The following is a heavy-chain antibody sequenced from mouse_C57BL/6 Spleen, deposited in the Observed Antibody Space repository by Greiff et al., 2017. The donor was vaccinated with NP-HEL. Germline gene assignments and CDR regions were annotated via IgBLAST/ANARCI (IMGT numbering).Heavy chain of an antibody. J-gene: IGHJ2*01. Sequence: QVHVKQSGAELVRPGTSVKVSCKASGYAFTNYLIEWVKQRPGQGLEWIGVINPGSGGTNYNEKFKGKATLTADKSSSTAYMQLSSLTSEDSAVYFCARKGGYYDYFDYWGQGTTLTVSS. CDR1: GYAFTNYL. CDR3: ARKGGYYDYFDY. CDR2: INPGSGGT. D-gene: IGHD2-3*01. V-gene: IGHV1-54*01.